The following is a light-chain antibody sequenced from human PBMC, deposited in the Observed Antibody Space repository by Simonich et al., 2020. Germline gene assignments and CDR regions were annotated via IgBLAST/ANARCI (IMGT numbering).Light chain of an antibody. J-gene: IGKJ2*01. CDR1: QSVLYSSNNKNY. CDR3: QQYYSTPYT. CDR2: WAS. V-gene: IGKV4-1*01. Sequence: DIGMTQSPDSLAVSLGERATINCKSSQSVLYSSNNKNYLAWYQKKPGPPPKLLIYWASTRESGVPDRFSGSGSGTDFTLTISSLQAEDVAVYYCQQYYSTPYTFGQGTKLEIK.